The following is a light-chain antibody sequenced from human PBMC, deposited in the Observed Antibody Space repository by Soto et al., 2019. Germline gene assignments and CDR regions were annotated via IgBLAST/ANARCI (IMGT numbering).Light chain of an antibody. Sequence: QSALTQPASVSGSPGQSITISCTGTSSDVGGYNYVSWYQQHPGKATKLMIYDVSNRPSGVSNRFSGSKSGNTASLIISGLQAEDEADYYCSSYTSSSTLDVFGTG. J-gene: IGLJ1*01. CDR1: SSDVGGYNY. CDR3: SSYTSSSTLDV. V-gene: IGLV2-14*01. CDR2: DVS.